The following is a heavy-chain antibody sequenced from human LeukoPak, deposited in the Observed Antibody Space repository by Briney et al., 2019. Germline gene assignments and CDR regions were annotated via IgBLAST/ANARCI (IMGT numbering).Heavy chain of an antibody. CDR2: ISGSGVST. CDR3: AKDDTHEPKSSDYDG. J-gene: IGHJ4*02. Sequence: GGSLRLSCATSGFTFSNFAMSWVRQAPGKGLEWVSVISGSGVSTYYADSVKGRFTISRDDSKNTVFLQMNSLRAEDSAVYYCAKDDTHEPKSSDYDGWGQGTLVTVSS. V-gene: IGHV3-23*01. D-gene: IGHD5-12*01. CDR1: GFTFSNFA.